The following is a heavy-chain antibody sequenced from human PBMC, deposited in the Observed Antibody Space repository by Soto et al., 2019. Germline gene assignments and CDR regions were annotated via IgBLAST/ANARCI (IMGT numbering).Heavy chain of an antibody. D-gene: IGHD6-19*01. CDR3: AKDLSYSSGVNWFDP. CDR2: ISGSGGST. Sequence: PGGSLILSCAASGFTFSSYAMSWVLQAPGKGLEWVSAISGSGGSTYYADSVKGRFTISRDNSKNTLYLQMNSLRAEDTAVYYCAKDLSYSSGVNWFDPWGQGTLVTVSS. CDR1: GFTFSSYA. V-gene: IGHV3-23*01. J-gene: IGHJ5*02.